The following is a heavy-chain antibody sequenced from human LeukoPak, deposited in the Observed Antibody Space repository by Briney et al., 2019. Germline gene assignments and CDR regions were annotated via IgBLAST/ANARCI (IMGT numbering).Heavy chain of an antibody. CDR1: GGSISSYY. CDR2: IYYSGST. D-gene: IGHD6-19*01. V-gene: IGHV4-59*01. Sequence: SETLSLTCTVSGGSISSYYWSWIRQPPGKGLEWIGYIYYSGSTNYNPSLKSRVTISVDTSKSQFSLKLSSVTAADTAVYYCARAVAGWYYFDYWGQGTLVTVSS. J-gene: IGHJ4*02. CDR3: ARAVAGWYYFDY.